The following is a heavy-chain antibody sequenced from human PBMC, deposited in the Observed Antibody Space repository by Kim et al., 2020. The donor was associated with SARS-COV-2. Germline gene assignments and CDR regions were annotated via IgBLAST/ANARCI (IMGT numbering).Heavy chain of an antibody. Sequence: GGSLRLSCAASGFTFSSYWMSWVRQAPGKGLEWVANIKQDGSEKYYVDSVKGRFTISRDNAKNSLYLQMNSLRAEDTAVYYCATVERDYYDSSGYYRYFDYWGQGTLVTVSS. CDR3: ATVERDYYDSSGYYRYFDY. D-gene: IGHD3-22*01. J-gene: IGHJ4*02. CDR1: GFTFSSYW. CDR2: IKQDGSEK. V-gene: IGHV3-7*01.